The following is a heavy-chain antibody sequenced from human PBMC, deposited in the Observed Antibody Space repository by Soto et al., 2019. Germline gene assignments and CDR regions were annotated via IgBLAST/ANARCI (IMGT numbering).Heavy chain of an antibody. CDR1: GGSIRSDSYY. D-gene: IGHD3-9*01. CDR3: ARTGYDILTGYPRYYYYMDV. CDR2: MYDSGST. Sequence: QLQLQESGPGLVKPSETLSLTCTVSGGSIRSDSYYWGWIRQPPGKGLEWIGSMYDSGSTYYNPSLKSRVTFSVDTSRTHFSLKLSSVTAADTAVYYCARTGYDILTGYPRYYYYMDVWGKGTTVTVSS. V-gene: IGHV4-39*02. J-gene: IGHJ6*03.